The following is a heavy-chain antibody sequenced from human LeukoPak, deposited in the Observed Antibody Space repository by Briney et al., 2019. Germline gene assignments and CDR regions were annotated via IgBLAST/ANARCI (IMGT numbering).Heavy chain of an antibody. D-gene: IGHD3-22*01. CDR3: ARDQTYYYDSSGSDAFDI. J-gene: IGHJ3*02. CDR1: GFTFSSYC. V-gene: IGHV3-23*01. Sequence: GGSLRLSCAASGFTFSSYCMSWVRQAPGKGLEWVSTFSGSGGSTYYADSVKGRFSISRDNAKNSLYLQMNSLRAEDTALYYCARDQTYYYDSSGSDAFDIWGQGTMVTVSS. CDR2: FSGSGGST.